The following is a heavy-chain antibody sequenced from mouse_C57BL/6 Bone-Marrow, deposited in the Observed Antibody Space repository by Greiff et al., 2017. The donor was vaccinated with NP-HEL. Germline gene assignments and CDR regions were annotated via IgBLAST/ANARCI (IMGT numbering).Heavy chain of an antibody. CDR1: GYTFTDYY. CDR2: IYPGSGNT. J-gene: IGHJ2*01. CDR3: ARRVYCDY. Sequence: QVQLKESGAELVRPGASVKLSCKASGYTFTDYYINWVKQRPGQGLEWIARIYPGSGNTYYNEKFKGKATLTAEKSSSTAYMQLSSLTSEDSAVYFCARRVYCDYWGQGTTLTVSS. V-gene: IGHV1-76*01.